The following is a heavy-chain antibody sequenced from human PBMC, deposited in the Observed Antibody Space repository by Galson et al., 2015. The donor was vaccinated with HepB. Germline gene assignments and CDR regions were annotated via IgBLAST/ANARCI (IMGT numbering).Heavy chain of an antibody. V-gene: IGHV3-23*01. CDR1: GFTFSAYV. CDR3: AKTGLFCGGDCYAFDY. CDR2: LNGGGTST. Sequence: SLRLSCAASGFTFSAYVMTWVRQAPGKGLEWVSALNGGGTSTYYADSVKGRFTVSRDNSKNTLFLQMSSLRAEDTAVYYCAKTGLFCGGDCYAFDYWGQGTLVTVSS. J-gene: IGHJ4*02. D-gene: IGHD2-21*02.